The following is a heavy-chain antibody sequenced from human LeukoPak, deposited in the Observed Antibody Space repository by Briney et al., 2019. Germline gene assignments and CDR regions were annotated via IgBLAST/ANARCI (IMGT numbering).Heavy chain of an antibody. D-gene: IGHD2-15*01. CDR2: IKQDGSEK. J-gene: IGHJ4*02. CDR1: GFTFSSYW. Sequence: GGSLRLSCAASGFTFSSYWMSWVRQAPGKGLEWVANIKQDGSEKYYVDSVKGRFTISRDNAKNSLYLQMNSLRAEDTAVYYWAKGWQLSALDYWGQGTLVTVSS. V-gene: IGHV3-7*01. CDR3: AKGWQLSALDY.